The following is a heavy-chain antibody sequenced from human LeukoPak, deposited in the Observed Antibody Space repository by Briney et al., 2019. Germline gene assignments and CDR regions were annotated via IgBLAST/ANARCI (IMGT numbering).Heavy chain of an antibody. CDR1: GYTFTGYD. J-gene: IGHJ4*02. V-gene: IGHV1-8*01. D-gene: IGHD6-13*01. Sequence: GASVKVSCKTSGYTFTGYDINWVRQAPGQGLEWMGWMKSNSGDTHFAQKFQGRLTMTRNTSINTAFMELSSLRSEDAAVYYCARGEYSGSWYPFDYWGQGSLVTVSS. CDR3: ARGEYSGSWYPFDY. CDR2: MKSNSGDT.